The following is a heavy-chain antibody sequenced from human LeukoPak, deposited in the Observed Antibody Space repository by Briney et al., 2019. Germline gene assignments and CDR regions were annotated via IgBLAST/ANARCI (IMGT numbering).Heavy chain of an antibody. V-gene: IGHV1-69*15. J-gene: IGHJ4*02. Sequence: SVKVSCKASGGTFSSYAISRVRQAPGQGLEWMGRIIPIFGTANYAQKFQGRVTITADESTSTAYMELSSLRSEDTAVYYCARHSYSNSPFDYWGQGTLVTVSS. CDR1: GGTFSSYA. CDR2: IIPIFGTA. D-gene: IGHD4-11*01. CDR3: ARHSYSNSPFDY.